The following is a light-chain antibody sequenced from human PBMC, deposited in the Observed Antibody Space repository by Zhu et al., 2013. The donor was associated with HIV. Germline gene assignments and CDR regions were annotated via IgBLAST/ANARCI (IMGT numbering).Light chain of an antibody. Sequence: EIVMTQSPATLSASPGERATLSCRVSQSIAGNLAWYQQKPGQAPRLLMYGASTRATGIPGRFSGSGSGTEFTLTISSLQSEDFAVYYCQQYDTSPEVTFGPGTRVEIK. V-gene: IGKV3D-15*02. CDR2: GAS. J-gene: IGKJ3*01. CDR1: QSIAGN. CDR3: QQYDTSPEVT.